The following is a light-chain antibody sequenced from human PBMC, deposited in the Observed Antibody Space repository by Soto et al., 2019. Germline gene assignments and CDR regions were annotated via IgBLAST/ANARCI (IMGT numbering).Light chain of an antibody. Sequence: EIVLTQSPGTLSLSPGDRAALSCRASQSVSGNNLAWYQQKPGQAPTLLIYGASNRATGIPERFSGTGSGTDSTLTISRLAPEDFAMYYCQQYGGSPPYSFGQGTKVEV. CDR1: QSVSGNN. J-gene: IGKJ2*03. CDR2: GAS. CDR3: QQYGGSPPYS. V-gene: IGKV3-20*01.